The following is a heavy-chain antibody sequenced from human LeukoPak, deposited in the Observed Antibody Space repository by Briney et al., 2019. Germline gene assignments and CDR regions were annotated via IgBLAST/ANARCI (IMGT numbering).Heavy chain of an antibody. J-gene: IGHJ4*02. CDR2: IYYSGST. CDR1: GGSINSYY. V-gene: IGHV4-59*01. D-gene: IGHD6-19*01. Sequence: PSEILSLTCTVSGGSINSYYRSWIRQPPGKGLEWIGYIYYSGSTNYNPSLKSRVTISIDTSKNQFSLNLSSVTAADTAMYYCARSSLAVYFNYWGQGTLVTASS. CDR3: ARSSLAVYFNY.